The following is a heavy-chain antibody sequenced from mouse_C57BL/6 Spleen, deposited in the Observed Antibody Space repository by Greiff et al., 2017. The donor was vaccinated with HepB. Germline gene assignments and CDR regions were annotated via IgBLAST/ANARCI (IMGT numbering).Heavy chain of an antibody. CDR1: GYTFTSYW. Sequence: VQLQQSGAELVKPGASVKMSCKASGYTFTSYWITWVKQRPGQGLEWIGDIYPGSGSTNYNEKFKSKATLTVDTSSSTAYMQLSSLTSEDSAVYYCAREENWSFGYVWYFDVWGTGTTVTVSS. D-gene: IGHD1-2*01. J-gene: IGHJ1*03. CDR2: IYPGSGST. CDR3: AREENWSFGYVWYFDV. V-gene: IGHV1-55*01.